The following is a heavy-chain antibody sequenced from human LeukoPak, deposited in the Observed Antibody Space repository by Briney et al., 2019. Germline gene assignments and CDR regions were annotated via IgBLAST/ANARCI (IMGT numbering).Heavy chain of an antibody. Sequence: SETLSLTCTVSGGSISSHYWSWIRQPPGKGLEWIGYIHYSGSTNYNPSLKSRVTISVDTSKNQFSLKLSSVTAADTAVYYCARLIPLRKFLSSSRIAVAGTFDYWGQGTLVTVSS. CDR3: ARLIPLRKFLSSSRIAVAGTFDY. J-gene: IGHJ4*02. V-gene: IGHV4-59*11. CDR2: IHYSGST. D-gene: IGHD6-19*01. CDR1: GGSISSHY.